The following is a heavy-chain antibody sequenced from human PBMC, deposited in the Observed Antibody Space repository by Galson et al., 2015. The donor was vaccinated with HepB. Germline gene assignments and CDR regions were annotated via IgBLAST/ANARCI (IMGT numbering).Heavy chain of an antibody. CDR2: TYYRSKWYN. J-gene: IGHJ6*02. CDR1: GDRVSSNSAA. Sequence: CAISGDRVSSNSAAWSWIRQSPSRGLEWLGRTYYRSKWYNDYAVSVKSRITINPDTSKNQFSLQLNSVSPEDTAVYYCARALYASGRLYNGMDVWGQGTTVTVSS. D-gene: IGHD3-10*01. V-gene: IGHV6-1*01. CDR3: ARALYASGRLYNGMDV.